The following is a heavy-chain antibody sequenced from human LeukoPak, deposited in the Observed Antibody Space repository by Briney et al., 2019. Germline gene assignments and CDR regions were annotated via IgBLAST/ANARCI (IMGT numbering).Heavy chain of an antibody. Sequence: GRSLRLSCAASGFTFSSYGTHWVRQAPGKGLEWVAVISYDGSNKYYADSVKGRFTISRDNSKNTLYLQMNGLRAEDTAVYYCTTGDDPYYFDYWGQGTLVTVSS. CDR1: GFTFSSYG. CDR2: ISYDGSNK. CDR3: TTGDDPYYFDY. V-gene: IGHV3-30*03. J-gene: IGHJ4*02. D-gene: IGHD7-27*01.